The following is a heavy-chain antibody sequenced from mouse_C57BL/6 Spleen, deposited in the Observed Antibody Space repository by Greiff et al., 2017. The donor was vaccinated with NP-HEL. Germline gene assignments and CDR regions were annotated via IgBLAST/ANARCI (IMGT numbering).Heavy chain of an antibody. Sequence: EVQLVESGEGLVKPGGSLKLSCAASGFTFSSYAMSWVRQTPEKRLEWVAYISSGGDYIYYADTVKGRFTISRDNARNTLYLQMSSLKSEDTAMYYCTRVPWDGGYFDVWGTGTTVTVSS. D-gene: IGHD4-1*01. J-gene: IGHJ1*03. CDR2: ISSGGDYI. CDR3: TRVPWDGGYFDV. V-gene: IGHV5-9-1*02. CDR1: GFTFSSYA.